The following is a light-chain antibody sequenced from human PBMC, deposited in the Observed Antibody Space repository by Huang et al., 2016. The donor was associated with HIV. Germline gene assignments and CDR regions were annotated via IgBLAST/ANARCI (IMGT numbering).Light chain of an antibody. CDR1: HGIRNY. CDR2: AAS. J-gene: IGKJ5*01. Sequence: DIQMTQSPSSLSASVGDRVTITCRASHGIRNYLAWFQQKPGKAPKPLIYAASSLQSGVPSQFSGSGSGTDFTLTISSLQPADFATYYCQQYDVYPITFGQGTRLEIK. CDR3: QQYDVYPIT. V-gene: IGKV1-16*02.